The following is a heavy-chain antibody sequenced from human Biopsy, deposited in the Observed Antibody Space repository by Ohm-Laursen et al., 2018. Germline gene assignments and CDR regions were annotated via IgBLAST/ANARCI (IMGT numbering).Heavy chain of an antibody. CDR1: GYTFTGQY. Sequence: ASVKVSCKASGYTFTGQYLHWVRQVPGQGLEWMGWLNTNSGDTEYAENFQGGVTMTRDTSISTAYMELSRLRSDDTAVYYCARLTRSTPTTGVWGQGTLVTVSS. J-gene: IGHJ4*02. CDR3: ARLTRSTPTTGV. V-gene: IGHV1-2*02. D-gene: IGHD2-8*01. CDR2: LNTNSGDT.